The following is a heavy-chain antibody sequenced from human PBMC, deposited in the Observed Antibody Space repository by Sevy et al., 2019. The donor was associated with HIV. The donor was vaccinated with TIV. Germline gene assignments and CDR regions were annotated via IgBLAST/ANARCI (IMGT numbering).Heavy chain of an antibody. V-gene: IGHV3-30*04. CDR2: ISYGGSNN. Sequence: GESLKISCAASGFTFSSYAMHWVRQAPGKGLEGVAVISYGGSNNYHADSVKGRFTISRDNSKNTLYLKMNSLRAEDTVVYYRARELYCSSTSGYFGGGVSAFGIWGQGTMVTVSS. D-gene: IGHD2-2*01. CDR1: GFTFSSYA. J-gene: IGHJ3*02. CDR3: ARELYCSSTSGYFGGGVSAFGI.